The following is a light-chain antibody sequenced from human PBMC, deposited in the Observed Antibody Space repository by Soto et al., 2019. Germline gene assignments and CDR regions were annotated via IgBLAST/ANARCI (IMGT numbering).Light chain of an antibody. V-gene: IGKV1-12*01. CDR1: QGFASQ. Sequence: IQLTQSPSSVSASVGGRVTITCRASQGFASQLAWYQQRPGKAPKLLIFAASSLQSGVPSRFSGSGSGTDFTLIISSLQPEDSAIYYCQQSVNFPWTFGQGTKVDIK. J-gene: IGKJ1*01. CDR3: QQSVNFPWT. CDR2: AAS.